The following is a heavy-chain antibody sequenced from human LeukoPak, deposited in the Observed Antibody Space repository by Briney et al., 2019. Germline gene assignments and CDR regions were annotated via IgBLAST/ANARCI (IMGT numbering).Heavy chain of an antibody. Sequence: PSETLSLTCAVYSGSFSGYYWSWIRQPPGKGLEWIGEINHSGSTNYNPSLKSRVTISVDTSKNQFSLKLSSVTAADTAMYYCARVRGYSYGSYSKSRYYFDYWGQGTLVTVSS. D-gene: IGHD5-18*01. V-gene: IGHV4-34*01. CDR3: ARVRGYSYGSYSKSRYYFDY. CDR1: SGSFSGYY. CDR2: INHSGST. J-gene: IGHJ4*02.